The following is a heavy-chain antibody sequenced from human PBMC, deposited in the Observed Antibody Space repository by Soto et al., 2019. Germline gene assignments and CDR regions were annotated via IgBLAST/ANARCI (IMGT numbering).Heavy chain of an antibody. J-gene: IGHJ6*02. Sequence: GGSLRLSCAASGFTFSSYSMNWVRQAPGKGLEWVSYISSSSSTIYYADSVKGRFTISRDNAKNSLYLQMNSLRDEDTAVYYCAGERGEDYGDYEANYYYYGMDVWGQGTTVTVSS. V-gene: IGHV3-48*02. CDR2: ISSSSSTI. CDR1: GFTFSSYS. D-gene: IGHD4-17*01. CDR3: AGERGEDYGDYEANYYYYGMDV.